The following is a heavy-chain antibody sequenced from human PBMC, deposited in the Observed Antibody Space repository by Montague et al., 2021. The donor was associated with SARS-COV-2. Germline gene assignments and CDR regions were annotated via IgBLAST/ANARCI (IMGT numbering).Heavy chain of an antibody. CDR2: TDYSGRT. V-gene: IGHV4-4*02. Sequence: SETLSLTCVVSGDSIRSNNWRTWARQSPVKGLEWIGETDYSGRTNYNPSLKSRVTMSVDQSKNEFSLRLTSVTAADTAVYYCARVRWGCSATSCHLDPWGRGTLVTVSS. D-gene: IGHD5-24*01. CDR3: ARVRWGCSATSCHLDP. CDR1: GDSIRSNNW. J-gene: IGHJ5*02.